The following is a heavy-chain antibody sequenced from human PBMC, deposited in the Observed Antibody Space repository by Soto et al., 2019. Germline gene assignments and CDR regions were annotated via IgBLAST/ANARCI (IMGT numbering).Heavy chain of an antibody. CDR2: SSGSGGST. CDR3: AKYINAVTTDWYFDL. Sequence: GGSLRLSCAASGFTFSSYAMSWVRQAPGKGLEWVSASSGSGGSTYYADSVKGRFTISRDNSKNTLYLQMNSLRAEDTAVYYCAKYINAVTTDWYFDLWGRGTLVTVSS. D-gene: IGHD4-17*01. J-gene: IGHJ2*01. CDR1: GFTFSSYA. V-gene: IGHV3-23*01.